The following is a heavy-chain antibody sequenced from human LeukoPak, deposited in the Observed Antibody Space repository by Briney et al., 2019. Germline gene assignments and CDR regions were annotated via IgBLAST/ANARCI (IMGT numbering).Heavy chain of an antibody. Sequence: GGSLRLSCAASGFTFSNAWMSWVRQAPGKGLEWVGRIKSKTDGGTTDYAAPVKGRFTIPRDDSKNTLYLQMNSLKTEDTAVYYCTTDPDSSVVAAIRPYYYYYGMDVWGQGTTVTVSS. CDR1: GFTFSNAW. CDR2: IKSKTDGGTT. CDR3: TTDPDSSVVAAIRPYYYYYGMDV. V-gene: IGHV3-15*01. D-gene: IGHD2-15*01. J-gene: IGHJ6*02.